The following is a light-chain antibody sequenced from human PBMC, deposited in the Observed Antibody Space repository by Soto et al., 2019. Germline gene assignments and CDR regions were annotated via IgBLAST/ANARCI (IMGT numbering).Light chain of an antibody. V-gene: IGLV2-14*01. CDR1: TGDVGGYDY. J-gene: IGLJ1*01. CDR3: SSHTSGTTRV. CDR2: EVT. Sequence: SVLTQPASVSGSPGQSITISCTGTTGDVGGYDYVSWYQQYPYKAPKLIIYEVTNRPSGISNRFSGSKSGNTAFLTIYGLQAEDEADYYCSSHTSGTTRVFGTGTKVTVL.